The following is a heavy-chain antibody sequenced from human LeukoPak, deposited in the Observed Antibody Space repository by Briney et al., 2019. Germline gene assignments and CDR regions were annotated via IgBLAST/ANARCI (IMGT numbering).Heavy chain of an antibody. V-gene: IGHV3-48*01. D-gene: IGHD5-18*01. Sequence: AGGSLRLSCAASGFTFSSYSMTWVRQAPGKGLEWVSYISSSSSTIYYADSVKGRFTISRDNAKNSLYLQMNSLRSEDTAVYYCARGGGLDTAMAELDYWGQGTLVTVSS. CDR2: ISSSSSTI. J-gene: IGHJ4*02. CDR1: GFTFSSYS. CDR3: ARGGGLDTAMAELDY.